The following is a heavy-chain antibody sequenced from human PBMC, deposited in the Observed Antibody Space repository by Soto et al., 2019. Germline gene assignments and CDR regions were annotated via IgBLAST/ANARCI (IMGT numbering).Heavy chain of an antibody. CDR2: ISGSGGST. V-gene: IGHV3-23*01. Sequence: EVQLLESGGGLVQPGGSLRLSCAASGFTFSSYAMSWVRQAPGKGLEWVSAISGSGGSTYYADSVKGRFTISRDNSKNTLYLQMNSLRAEDTAVYYCLYYYDSSGYYPYYYYGMDVWGQGTTVTVSS. CDR1: GFTFSSYA. D-gene: IGHD3-22*01. J-gene: IGHJ6*02. CDR3: LYYYDSSGYYPYYYYGMDV.